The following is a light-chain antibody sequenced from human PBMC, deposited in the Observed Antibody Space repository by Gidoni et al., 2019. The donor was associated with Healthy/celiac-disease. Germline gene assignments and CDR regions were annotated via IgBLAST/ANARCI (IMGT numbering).Light chain of an antibody. CDR3: SSYTSSSTYVV. J-gene: IGLJ2*01. V-gene: IGLV2-14*01. CDR1: SSDVGGYNY. CDR2: DVS. Sequence: QSALTQPASVSGSPGQSITISCTGTSSDVGGYNYVSWYQQHPGKAPNLMIYDVSKRPSGVSNRCSGSKTGNTASLTIAGLQAEDEADYYCSSYTSSSTYVVFGGGTKLTVL.